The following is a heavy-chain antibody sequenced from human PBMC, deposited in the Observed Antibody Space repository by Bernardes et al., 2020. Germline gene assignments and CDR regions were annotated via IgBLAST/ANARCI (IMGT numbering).Heavy chain of an antibody. D-gene: IGHD2-21*02. V-gene: IGHV3-23*01. CDR2: ITRNSGGT. CDR1: GFMFSIYG. CDR3: ATQRPYCGDDCYPRGGVSR. Sequence: GGSLRLSCAASGFMFSIYGMSWVRQAPEKGLEWVSSITRNSGGTYYADSVKGRFTISRDNSKNTLYLQMNSLRAEDTAVYFCATQRPYCGDDCYPRGGVSRWGKGTLVTV. J-gene: IGHJ4*02.